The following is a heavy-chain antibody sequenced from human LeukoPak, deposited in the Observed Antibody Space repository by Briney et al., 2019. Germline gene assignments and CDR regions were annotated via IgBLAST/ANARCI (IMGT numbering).Heavy chain of an antibody. CDR3: AREGPIVGATHLVDY. CDR2: INPNSGGT. D-gene: IGHD1-26*01. J-gene: IGHJ4*02. Sequence: ASVKVSCKASGYTFTDYYMHWVRQAPGQGLEWMGWINPNSGGTNYAQKFRGRATMTRDTSISTAYMELSRLRSDDTAVYYCAREGPIVGATHLVDYWGQGTLVTVSS. V-gene: IGHV1-2*02. CDR1: GYTFTDYY.